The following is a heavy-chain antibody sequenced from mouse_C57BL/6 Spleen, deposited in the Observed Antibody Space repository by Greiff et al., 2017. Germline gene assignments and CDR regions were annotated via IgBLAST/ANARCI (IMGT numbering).Heavy chain of an antibody. V-gene: IGHV1-80*01. D-gene: IGHD2-4*01. CDR2: IYPGDGDT. Sequence: QVQLQQSGPELVKPGASVKISCKASGYAFSSSWMNWVKQRPGKGLEWIGQIYPGDGDTNYNGKFKGKATLTADTSSSTASMHLSSLTSEDSAVYVYARLGYDYDGYAMDYWGQGTSVTVCS. CDR1: GYAFSSSW. CDR3: ARLGYDYDGYAMDY. J-gene: IGHJ4*01.